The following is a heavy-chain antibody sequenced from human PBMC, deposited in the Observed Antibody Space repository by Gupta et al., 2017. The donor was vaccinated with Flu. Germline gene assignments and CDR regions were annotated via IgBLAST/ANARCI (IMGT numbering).Heavy chain of an antibody. D-gene: IGHD5/OR15-5a*01. CDR2: IRSKFDGGIA. CDR3: ATDNTVYDSAPFFDT. J-gene: IGHJ4*02. V-gene: IGHV3-15*01. CDR1: GFTFGNAW. Sequence: GQLVESGGGLVKPGGSLRLSCAASGFTFGNAWMAWVRQAPGKGLEWVGRIRSKFDGGIADYAAPVTGRFIISRDDSKNTLYLQMNSLGTEDTAVYYCATDNTVYDSAPFFDTWGQGTLVTVSS.